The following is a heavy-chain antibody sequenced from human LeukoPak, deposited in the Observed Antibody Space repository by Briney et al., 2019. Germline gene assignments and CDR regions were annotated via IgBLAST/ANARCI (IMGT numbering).Heavy chain of an antibody. V-gene: IGHV1-69*04. CDR1: GGTLSSYA. CDR3: ARAATVTTFWFDP. Sequence: SVKVSCKASGGTLSSYAISWVRQAPGQGLEWMGRIIPILGIANYAQKFQGRVTITADKSTSTAYMELSSLRSEDTAVYYCARAATVTTFWFDPWGQGTLVTVSS. J-gene: IGHJ5*02. D-gene: IGHD4-4*01. CDR2: IIPILGIA.